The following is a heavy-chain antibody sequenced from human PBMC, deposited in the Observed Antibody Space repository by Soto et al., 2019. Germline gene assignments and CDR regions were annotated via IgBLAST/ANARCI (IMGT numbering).Heavy chain of an antibody. V-gene: IGHV4-31*03. CDR2: IYYSGST. Sequence: SETLSLTCTVSGGSISSGGYYWSWIRQHPGKGLEWIGYIYYSGSTYYNPSLKSRVTISVDTSKNQFSLKLSSVTAADTAVYYCASESVVVTARGPTEASFTWGQGALVTVSS. J-gene: IGHJ5*02. CDR3: ASESVVVTARGPTEASFT. D-gene: IGHD2-21*02. CDR1: GGSISSGGYY.